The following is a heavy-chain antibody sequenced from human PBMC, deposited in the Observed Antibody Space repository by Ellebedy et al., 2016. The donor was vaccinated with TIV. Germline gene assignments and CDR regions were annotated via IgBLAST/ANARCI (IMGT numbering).Heavy chain of an antibody. CDR2: ITGTSNTM. Sequence: GESLKISCAASGFTFSSYSMNWVRQTPEKGLEWLSYITGTSNTMFYADSMEGRFTISRDNAKNSLYLQMNSLRDEDTAVYYCARGALTGTTRYFDFWGQGTLVTVSS. CDR3: ARGALTGTTRYFDF. D-gene: IGHD1-20*01. J-gene: IGHJ4*02. V-gene: IGHV3-48*02. CDR1: GFTFSSYS.